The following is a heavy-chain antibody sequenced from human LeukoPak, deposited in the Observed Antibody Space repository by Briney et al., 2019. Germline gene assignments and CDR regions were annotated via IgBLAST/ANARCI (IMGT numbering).Heavy chain of an antibody. Sequence: ASVKVSCKASGYTFTSYDINWVRQATGQGLEWMGWMNPNSGNTGYAQKFQGRVTITRNTSISTAYMELSGLRSEDTAVYYCARDMRGAAAADDAFDIWGQGTMVTVSS. D-gene: IGHD6-13*01. CDR2: MNPNSGNT. J-gene: IGHJ3*02. V-gene: IGHV1-8*03. CDR3: ARDMRGAAAADDAFDI. CDR1: GYTFTSYD.